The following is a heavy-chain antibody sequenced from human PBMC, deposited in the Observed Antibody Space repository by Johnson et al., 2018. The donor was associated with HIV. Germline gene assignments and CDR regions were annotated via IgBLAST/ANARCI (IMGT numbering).Heavy chain of an antibody. J-gene: IGHJ3*01. V-gene: IGHV3-20*04. CDR2: ISTSGGST. CDR3: ARSGPNWAFDF. D-gene: IGHD1-1*01. Sequence: VQLVESGGGVVRPGGSLRLSCAASGFTFDDYGMSWIRQAPGKGLEWVSYISTSGGSTYYADSVKGRFTISRDNARNTMFVQMKRLRAEDTAVYYCARSGPNWAFDFWGQGTMVTVSS. CDR1: GFTFDDYG.